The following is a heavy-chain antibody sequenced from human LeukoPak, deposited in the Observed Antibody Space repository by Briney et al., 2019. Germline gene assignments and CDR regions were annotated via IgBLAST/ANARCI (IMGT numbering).Heavy chain of an antibody. CDR1: GGSITSANW. Sequence: SETLSLTCAVSGGSITSANWWSWVRQSPGKGLEWIGEIYHTGNTNYNPSLNSRVSISLDTSKNQFSLRLTSVTAADTAVYFCARDANGSDSHFYHLDVWGKGTTVTV. J-gene: IGHJ6*03. V-gene: IGHV4-4*02. D-gene: IGHD6-25*01. CDR3: ARDANGSDSHFYHLDV. CDR2: IYHTGNT.